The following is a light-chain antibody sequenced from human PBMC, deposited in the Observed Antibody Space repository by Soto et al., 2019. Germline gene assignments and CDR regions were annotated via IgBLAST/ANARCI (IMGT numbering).Light chain of an antibody. V-gene: IGLV1-44*01. CDR3: AAWDDSLNGVI. Sequence: QSVLTQPPSASGTPGQRITISCSGSSSNIGSHTVNWHQQVPGTAPKLLIYSNNERPSGVPDRFSGSKSGTSASLAISGLQSGDEADYDCAAWDDSLNGVIFGGWTKLTVL. CDR1: SSNIGSHT. CDR2: SNN. J-gene: IGLJ2*01.